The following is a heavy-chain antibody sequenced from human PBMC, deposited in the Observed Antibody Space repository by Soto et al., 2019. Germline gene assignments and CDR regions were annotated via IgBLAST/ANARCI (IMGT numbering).Heavy chain of an antibody. J-gene: IGHJ4*02. Sequence: VQLVQSRTEVKNPGASVKVSCQAAAYTFDNFGIHWVRQAPGQGLEWIGWISAYSGDTNYAQRLQGRVTMTTDTSTNTPYMELSGLTSDDTAVYFCARDGFGSYLDYWGQGTLVTVSS. CDR3: ARDGFGSYLDY. CDR2: ISAYSGDT. CDR1: AYTFDNFG. V-gene: IGHV1-18*01. D-gene: IGHD3-10*01.